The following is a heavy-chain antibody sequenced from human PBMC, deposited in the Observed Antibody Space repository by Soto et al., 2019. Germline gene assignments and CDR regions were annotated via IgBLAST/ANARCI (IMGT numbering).Heavy chain of an antibody. D-gene: IGHD2-2*01. CDR2: VHFTGET. J-gene: IGHJ4*02. V-gene: IGHV4-39*01. CDR1: GGSISFKNYF. Sequence: QLQLQVSGPGLVKPSETLSLTCNVSGGSISFKNYFWGWVRQPPGKGLEWVGSVHFTGETYISPSLTGRVTVSLDTSKNQFYVSLSSVTAADTAVYYCAGYYCSSMDCPFDNWGQGVLVTVSS. CDR3: AGYYCSSMDCPFDN.